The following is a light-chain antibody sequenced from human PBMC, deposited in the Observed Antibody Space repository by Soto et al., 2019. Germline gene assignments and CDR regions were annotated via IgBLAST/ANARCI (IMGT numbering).Light chain of an antibody. V-gene: IGLV2-14*01. J-gene: IGLJ2*01. CDR3: TSYASGSSHVV. CDR2: DVN. Sequence: QSALTQPASVSGSPGQSITLSCTGTSSDIGGYDYVSWYQRHPGKAPKLMIYDVNNRPSGVSNCFSGSKSGNTASRTISGLQAEDEADYYCTSYASGSSHVVFGGGTKLTVL. CDR1: SSDIGGYDY.